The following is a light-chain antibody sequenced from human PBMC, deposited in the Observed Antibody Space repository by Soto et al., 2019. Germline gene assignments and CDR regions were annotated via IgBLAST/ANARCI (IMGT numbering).Light chain of an antibody. CDR3: QQYNSYSPYT. Sequence: DIQMTQSPSTLSASVGDRVTITCRASQSISSWLAWYQQKPGKAPKLLIYDASSLESGVPSRFIGSGSGTEFTLTISSLQPDDFPTYYCQQYNSYSPYTFGQGTKLEIK. J-gene: IGKJ2*01. CDR2: DAS. CDR1: QSISSW. V-gene: IGKV1-5*01.